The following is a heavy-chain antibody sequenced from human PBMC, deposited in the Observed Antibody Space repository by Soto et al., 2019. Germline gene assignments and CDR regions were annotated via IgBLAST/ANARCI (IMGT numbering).Heavy chain of an antibody. V-gene: IGHV3-15*07. Sequence: GGSLRLSCAASGFTFSNAWMNWVRQAPGKGLEWVGRIKSKTDGGTTDYAAPVKGRFTISRDDSKNTLYLQMNSLKTEDTAVYYCTTDPRLVVPAATAYYYYYGMDVWGQGTTVTVSS. CDR1: GFTFSNAW. D-gene: IGHD2-2*01. CDR3: TTDPRLVVPAATAYYYYYGMDV. J-gene: IGHJ6*02. CDR2: IKSKTDGGTT.